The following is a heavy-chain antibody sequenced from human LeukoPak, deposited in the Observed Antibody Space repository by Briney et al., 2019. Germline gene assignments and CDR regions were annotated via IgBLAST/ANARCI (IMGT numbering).Heavy chain of an antibody. J-gene: IGHJ4*02. D-gene: IGHD3-22*01. Sequence: GASVKVSCKASGYTFTDYALNWVRQAPGQGLEWMGWINTNTGIPTYAQGFTGRFVFSLDTSVSTAYLQISSLKAEDTAVYYCARDPPTETYDYDSSGSYSRGENDYWGQGTLVTVSS. CDR2: INTNTGIP. CDR1: GYTFTDYA. V-gene: IGHV7-4-1*02. CDR3: ARDPPTETYDYDSSGSYSRGENDY.